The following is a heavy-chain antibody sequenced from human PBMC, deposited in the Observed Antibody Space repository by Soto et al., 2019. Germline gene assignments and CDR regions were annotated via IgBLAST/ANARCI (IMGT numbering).Heavy chain of an antibody. D-gene: IGHD1-1*01. CDR1: GYAFTTYG. CDR3: ARGRYGDY. Sequence: QFHLVQSGAEVKKPGASVKVSCKGSGYAFTTYGITWVRQAPGQGLEWMGWISAHNGNTNYAQKLQGRVTVTRDTTTSTAYMELRSLRSADTAVYYCARGRYGDYWGQGALVTVSS. J-gene: IGHJ4*02. CDR2: ISAHNGNT. V-gene: IGHV1-18*01.